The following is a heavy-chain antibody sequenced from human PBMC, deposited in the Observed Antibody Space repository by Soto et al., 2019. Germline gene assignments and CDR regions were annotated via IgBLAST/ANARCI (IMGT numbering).Heavy chain of an antibody. CDR3: ARDSGGSNVRFLAENWFDP. J-gene: IGHJ5*02. CDR2: IYHSGST. V-gene: IGHV4-4*02. Sequence: ASETLSLTCAVSGGSINNSNWWSWVRQPPGKGLEWIGDIYHSGSTNYNPSLKSRVTVSVDKSKNQFSLKLSSVTAADTAVYYCARDSGGSNVRFLAENWFDPWGQGTLVTVSS. CDR1: GGSINNSNW. D-gene: IGHD3-3*01.